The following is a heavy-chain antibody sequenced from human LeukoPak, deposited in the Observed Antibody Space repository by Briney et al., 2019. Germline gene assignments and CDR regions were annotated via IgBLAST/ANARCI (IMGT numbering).Heavy chain of an antibody. CDR2: IYYSGST. Sequence: SETLSLTCTVSGGSISSSSYYWGWIRQPPGKGLEWLGSIYYSGSTYYNPSLKSRVTISVDTSKNQFSLKLSSVTAADTAVYYCARRSSSWYPGWFDPWGQGTLVTVSS. CDR3: ARRSSSWYPGWFDP. D-gene: IGHD6-13*01. CDR1: GGSISSSSYY. V-gene: IGHV4-39*01. J-gene: IGHJ5*02.